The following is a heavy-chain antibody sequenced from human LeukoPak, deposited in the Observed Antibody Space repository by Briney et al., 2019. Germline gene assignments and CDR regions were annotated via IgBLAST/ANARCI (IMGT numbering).Heavy chain of an antibody. CDR1: GFTFKTYA. CDR3: ARGFGSGASSVQF. D-gene: IGHD2-15*01. CDR2: IWYDGKFK. J-gene: IGHJ4*02. V-gene: IGHV3-33*01. Sequence: GKSLRLSCAASGFTFKTYAMHWVRQAPGKGLEWLAVIWYDGKFKYYGDSVKGRISISRDNSKATLDLQMDNLRAEDSGVYYCARGFGSGASSVQFWGRGTLVTVSS.